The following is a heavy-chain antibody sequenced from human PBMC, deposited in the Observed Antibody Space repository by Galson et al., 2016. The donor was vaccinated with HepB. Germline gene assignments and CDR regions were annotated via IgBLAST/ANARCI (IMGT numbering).Heavy chain of an antibody. D-gene: IGHD5-24*01. V-gene: IGHV3-23*01. CDR1: GFPFSARD. J-gene: IGHJ4*02. Sequence: SLRLSCAASGFPFSARDMGWVRQAPGKGLEWVAGILVGALRTYYADSVKGRFTISRDNSNNTLYLQMNSLRAEDTANYYCAKEGDGYTSRGAGDSWGQGTLVTVSP. CDR3: AKEGDGYTSRGAGDS. CDR2: ILVGALRT.